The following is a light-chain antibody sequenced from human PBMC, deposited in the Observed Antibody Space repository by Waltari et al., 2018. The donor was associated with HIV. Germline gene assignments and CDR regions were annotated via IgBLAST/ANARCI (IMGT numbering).Light chain of an antibody. Sequence: QSVVTQPPSASGTPGQRVTISCSGSSSNIGSNYVYWYQQLPGTAPKLLIYRNNPRPSGVPDRFSGSKSGTSASLAISGLRSEDEADYYCAAWDDSLSGLVFGGGTKLTVL. CDR3: AAWDDSLSGLV. CDR2: RNN. V-gene: IGLV1-47*01. CDR1: SSNIGSNY. J-gene: IGLJ2*01.